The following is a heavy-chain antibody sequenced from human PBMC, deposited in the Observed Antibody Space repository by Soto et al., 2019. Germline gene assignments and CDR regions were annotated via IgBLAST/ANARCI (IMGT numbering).Heavy chain of an antibody. J-gene: IGHJ5*02. D-gene: IGHD2-2*01. CDR1: GFSLSNARMG. V-gene: IGHV2-26*01. Sequence: SGPTLVNPTETLTLTCTVSGFSLSNARMGVSWIRQPPGKALEWLAHIFSNDERSYSTSLKSRLTISKDTSKSQVVLTMTNMDPVDTATYYCARIWYCSSTSCYWFDPWGQGTLVTVSS. CDR3: ARIWYCSSTSCYWFDP. CDR2: IFSNDER.